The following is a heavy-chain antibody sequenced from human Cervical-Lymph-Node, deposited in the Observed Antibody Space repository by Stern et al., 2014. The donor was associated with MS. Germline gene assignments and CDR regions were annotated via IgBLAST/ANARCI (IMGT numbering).Heavy chain of an antibody. V-gene: IGHV5-51*01. CDR3: ARQTTAWASDV. J-gene: IGHJ4*02. Sequence: EVQLVQSGAELIRPGASLKISCKGSGYKFSIYWIAWVRPMPGKGLEWMGIIYPGDSETRYSPSFQGQVTMSADKSTSTAYLQWSSLNASDTAMYFCARQTTAWASDVWGQGTLVTVSS. CDR2: IYPGDSET. D-gene: IGHD1-14*01. CDR1: GYKFSIYW.